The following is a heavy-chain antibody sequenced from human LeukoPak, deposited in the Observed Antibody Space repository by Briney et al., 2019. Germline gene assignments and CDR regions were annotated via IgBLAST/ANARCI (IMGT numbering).Heavy chain of an antibody. CDR3: AKDRLIRLWSRAVYYFDY. CDR1: GSTFSSYA. CDR2: ISGSGGST. Sequence: GGSLRLSCAASGSTFSSYAMSWVRQAPGKGLEWVSAISGSGGSTYYADSVKGRFTISRDNSKNTLYLQMNSLRAEDTAVYYCAKDRLIRLWSRAVYYFDYWGQGTLVTVSS. V-gene: IGHV3-23*01. D-gene: IGHD5-18*01. J-gene: IGHJ4*02.